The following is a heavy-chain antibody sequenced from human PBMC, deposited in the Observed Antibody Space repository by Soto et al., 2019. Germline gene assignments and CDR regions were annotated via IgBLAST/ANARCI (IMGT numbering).Heavy chain of an antibody. Sequence: QVQLVQSGAEGKQPGASVKVSCKASGYDFSSYGISWVRQSPGQGLEWMGWISASKGNRDYAQQFQGRVTMTSDTSRTTAYMELRSLRSDDTAVYYCVRDPQRNDYWGQGTLVNVAS. CDR2: ISASKGNR. V-gene: IGHV1-18*04. D-gene: IGHD2-2*01. J-gene: IGHJ4*02. CDR1: GYDFSSYG. CDR3: VRDPQRNDY.